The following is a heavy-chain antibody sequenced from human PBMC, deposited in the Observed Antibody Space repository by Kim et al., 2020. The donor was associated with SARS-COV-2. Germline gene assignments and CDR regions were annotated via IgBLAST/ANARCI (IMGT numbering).Heavy chain of an antibody. V-gene: IGHV3-30*03. CDR2: ISYDGSNK. CDR3: AREYSSSSWYYGMDV. Sequence: GGFLRLSCAASGFTFSSYGMHWVRQAPGKGLEWVAVISYDGSNKYYADSVKGRFTISRDNSKNTLYLQMNSQRAEDTVVYYCAREYSSSSWYYGMDVWGQGTTVTVSS. D-gene: IGHD6-6*01. J-gene: IGHJ6*02. CDR1: GFTFSSYG.